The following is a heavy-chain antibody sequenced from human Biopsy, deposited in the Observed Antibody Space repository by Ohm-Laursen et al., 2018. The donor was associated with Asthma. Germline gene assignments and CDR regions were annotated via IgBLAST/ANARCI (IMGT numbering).Heavy chain of an antibody. D-gene: IGHD4-17*01. CDR3: ASDFPKDYVRYNFQF. Sequence: SVKVSCKISGYSLTDLSMHWVRQAPGQGLEWMGGHDHEEGGTVNVRRLQGRVTMTEDTSTDTAYMELSSLSSDDTAVYYCASDFPKDYVRYNFQFWGQGTLVTVSS. V-gene: IGHV1-24*01. CDR1: GYSLTDLS. J-gene: IGHJ4*02. CDR2: HDHEEGGT.